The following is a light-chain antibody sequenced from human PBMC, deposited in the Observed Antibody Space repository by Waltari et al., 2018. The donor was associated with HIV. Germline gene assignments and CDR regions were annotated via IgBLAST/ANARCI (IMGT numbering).Light chain of an antibody. CDR3: QVWDSSSDHFYV. V-gene: IGLV3-21*02. J-gene: IGLJ1*01. CDR1: NISSNS. CDR2: DHS. Sequence: SYVLTQPPSVSVAPRQTARITCGGNNISSNSVRWYQQKPGQAPVLVMNDHSHRPTGTPELFSGSNPGNTATRTISRVEAGDESVYYCQVWDSSSDHFYVFGTVTKLTVV.